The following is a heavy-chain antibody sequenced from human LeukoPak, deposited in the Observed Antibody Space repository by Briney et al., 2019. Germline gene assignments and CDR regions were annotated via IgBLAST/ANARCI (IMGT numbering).Heavy chain of an antibody. CDR2: INPNSGGT. D-gene: IGHD3-22*01. CDR3: ARDLPHYDSSGYFPPGYYYYYMDV. CDR1: GYSFTNFD. V-gene: IGHV1-2*02. Sequence: ASVKVSCKASGYSFTNFDINWVRQATGQGLEWMGWINPNSGGTNYAQKFQGRVTMTRDTSISTAYMELSRLRSDDTAVYYCARDLPHYDSSGYFPPGYYYYYMDVWGKGTTVTVSS. J-gene: IGHJ6*03.